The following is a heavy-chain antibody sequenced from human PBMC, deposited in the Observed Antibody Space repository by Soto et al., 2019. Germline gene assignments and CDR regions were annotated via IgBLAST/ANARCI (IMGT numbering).Heavy chain of an antibody. D-gene: IGHD6-19*01. CDR3: ARDRLPYTSGWPGPYYYYGMDV. CDR2: ISSSGSTI. J-gene: IGHJ6*02. CDR1: GFTFSDYY. Sequence: GSLRLSCAASGFTFSDYYMSWILQAPGKGLEWISYISSSGSTIYYADSVQGRFTISRDNAKNSLYLQMNSLRAEDTAVYYCARDRLPYTSGWPGPYYYYGMDVWGQGTTVTVSS. V-gene: IGHV3-11*01.